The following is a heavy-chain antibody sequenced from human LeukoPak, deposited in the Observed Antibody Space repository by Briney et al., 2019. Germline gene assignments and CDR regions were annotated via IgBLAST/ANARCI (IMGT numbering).Heavy chain of an antibody. CDR2: ISSSSSYI. J-gene: IGHJ4*02. Sequence: PGGSLRLSCAASGFTFSSYWMHWVRQTPGKGLEWVSSISSSSSYIYYADSVKGRFTISRDNAKNSLYLQMNSLRAEDTAVYYCARDRREKILWFGGPLDYWGQGTLVTVSS. CDR3: ARDRREKILWFGGPLDY. D-gene: IGHD3-10*01. CDR1: GFTFSSYW. V-gene: IGHV3-21*01.